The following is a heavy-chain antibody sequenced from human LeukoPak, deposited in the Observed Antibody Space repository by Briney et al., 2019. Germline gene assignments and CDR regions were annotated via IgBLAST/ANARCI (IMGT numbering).Heavy chain of an antibody. CDR2: IKQDGSEK. D-gene: IGHD1-7*01. CDR3: AREDDWNYEDY. Sequence: GGSLRLSCAASGFTFSSYAMSWVRQAPGKGLEWVANIKQDGSEKYYVNSVKGRFTISRDNAKNSLYLQKNSLRAEDTAIYYCAREDDWNYEDYWGQGTLVTVSS. CDR1: GFTFSSYA. V-gene: IGHV3-7*01. J-gene: IGHJ4*02.